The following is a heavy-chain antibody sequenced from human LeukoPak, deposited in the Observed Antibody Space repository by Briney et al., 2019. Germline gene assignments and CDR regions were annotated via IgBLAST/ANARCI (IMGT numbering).Heavy chain of an antibody. CDR3: ARAYGDYRYYYYYMDV. J-gene: IGHJ6*03. V-gene: IGHV4-34*01. CDR1: GGSFSGYY. D-gene: IGHD4-17*01. Sequence: SETLSLTCAVFGGSFSGYYWSWIRQRPGKGLEWIGEINHSGSTNYNPSLKSRVTISVDTPKNQFSLRVSSVTAADTAVYYCARAYGDYRYYYYYMDVWGKGTTVTVSS. CDR2: INHSGST.